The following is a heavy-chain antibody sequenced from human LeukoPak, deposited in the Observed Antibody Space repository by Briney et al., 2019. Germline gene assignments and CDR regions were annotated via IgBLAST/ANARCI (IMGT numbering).Heavy chain of an antibody. Sequence: GGSLRLSCAASGFTFSGYSMNWVRQAPGKGLEWVSYISGGSSPTHYADSVRGRFTISRDNAKNSLYLQVNSLRAEDTAVYYCTRERVTPFMDYWGRGTLVTVSS. J-gene: IGHJ4*02. CDR3: TRERVTPFMDY. CDR2: ISGGSSPT. V-gene: IGHV3-48*01. CDR1: GFTFSGYS. D-gene: IGHD4-23*01.